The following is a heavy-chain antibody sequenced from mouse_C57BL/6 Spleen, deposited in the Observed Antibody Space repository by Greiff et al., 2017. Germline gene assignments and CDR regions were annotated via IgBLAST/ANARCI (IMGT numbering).Heavy chain of an antibody. CDR1: GFNIKNTY. J-gene: IGHJ4*01. D-gene: IGHD1-1*01. Sequence: QVQLQQSVAELVRPGASVKLSCTASGFNIKNTYMHWVKQRPEQGLEWIGRIHPSDSDTNYNQKFKGKATLTVDKSSSTAYMRLSSETSEDSAVYCCAMGNSCGSGAMDDWGQGTSVTGSS. CDR2: IHPSDSDT. CDR3: AMGNSCGSGAMDD. V-gene: IGHV1-74*01.